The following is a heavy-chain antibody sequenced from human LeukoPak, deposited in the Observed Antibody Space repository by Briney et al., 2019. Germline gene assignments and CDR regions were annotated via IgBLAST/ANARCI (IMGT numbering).Heavy chain of an antibody. D-gene: IGHD3-22*01. CDR2: IKLDGSEE. CDR3: AKRGVVIRVILVGFHKEAYYFDS. J-gene: IGHJ4*02. Sequence: GGSLRLSCAASGFTFSSYWMSWVRQAPGKGLEWVANIKLDGSEENYVDSVKGRLTISRDNAKNTLYLQMNSLRAEDTAVYFCAKRGVVIRVILVGFHKEAYYFDSWGQGALVTVSS. CDR1: GFTFSSYW. V-gene: IGHV3-7*03.